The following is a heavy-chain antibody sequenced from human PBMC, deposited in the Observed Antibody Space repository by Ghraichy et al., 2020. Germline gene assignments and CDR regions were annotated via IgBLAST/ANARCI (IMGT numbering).Heavy chain of an antibody. Sequence: GESLNISCVGSGSTLSGYTMNWVRQAPGKGLDWVSSISGSSNYIDYADSVKGRFTIYRDNAKNSLYLQMNSLRAEDTAVYYCATAPLAPPYFDDWGQGTLVTVSS. J-gene: IGHJ4*02. V-gene: IGHV3-21*01. CDR2: ISGSSNYI. D-gene: IGHD5-12*01. CDR3: ATAPLAPPYFDD. CDR1: GSTLSGYT.